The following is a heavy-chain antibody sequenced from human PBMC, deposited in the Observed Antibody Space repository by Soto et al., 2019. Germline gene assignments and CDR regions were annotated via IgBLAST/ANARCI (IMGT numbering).Heavy chain of an antibody. V-gene: IGHV4-4*02. CDR3: AKVSGSYYSGKDV. CDR1: GGSISSSNW. J-gene: IGHJ6*02. CDR2: IYHSGST. D-gene: IGHD1-26*01. Sequence: PSETLSLTCAVSGGSISSSNWWSWVRQPPGKGLEWIGEIYHSGSTNYNPSLKSRVTISVDKSKNQFSLKLSSVTAADTAVYYCAKVSGSYYSGKDVWSQGNTVTVSS.